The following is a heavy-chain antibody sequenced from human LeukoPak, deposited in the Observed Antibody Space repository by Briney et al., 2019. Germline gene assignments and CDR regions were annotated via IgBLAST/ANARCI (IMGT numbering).Heavy chain of an antibody. D-gene: IGHD1-14*01. J-gene: IGHJ6*03. CDR3: ARDRKYYYHMDV. Sequence: PSETLSLTCTVSGYSISSGTYYWGWIRQPPGKGLEWIGSIYHSGSTYYNPSLKSRVTISVDTSKNQFSLKLSSLTAADTAVYYCARDRKYYYHMDVWGKGTTVTVSS. CDR2: IYHSGST. V-gene: IGHV4-39*07. CDR1: GYSISSGTYY.